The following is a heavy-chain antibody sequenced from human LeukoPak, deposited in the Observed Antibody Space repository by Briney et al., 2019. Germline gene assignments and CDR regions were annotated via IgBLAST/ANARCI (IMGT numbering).Heavy chain of an antibody. V-gene: IGHV3-49*04. J-gene: IGHJ4*02. CDR2: IRSEAYGGTT. CDR3: TRDRAMIAY. Sequence: PGGSLRLSCTASGFIFGDYDISWVRQAPGKGLEWVGFIRSEAYGGTTEYAASVKGRFTISRDDSKSIAYLQMNSLKTEDTAVYYCTRDRAMIAYWGQGTLVTVSS. CDR1: GFIFGDYD. D-gene: IGHD3-22*01.